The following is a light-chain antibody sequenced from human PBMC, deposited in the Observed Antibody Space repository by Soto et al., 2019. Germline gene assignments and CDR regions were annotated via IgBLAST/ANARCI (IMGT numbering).Light chain of an antibody. Sequence: EMVMTQSPATLSVSPGERATLSCRASQSISSYLAWYQQKPGQPPRLLIYVASTRAAGIPARFSGSGSGTEFTHTINSLQSEDFALYYCQQYKDWPPRFGQGTKVEIK. CDR1: QSISSY. V-gene: IGKV3-15*01. CDR3: QQYKDWPPR. J-gene: IGKJ1*01. CDR2: VAS.